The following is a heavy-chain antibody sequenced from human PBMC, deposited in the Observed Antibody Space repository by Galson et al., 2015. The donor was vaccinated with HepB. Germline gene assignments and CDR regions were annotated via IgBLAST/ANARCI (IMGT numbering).Heavy chain of an antibody. J-gene: IGHJ6*02. CDR1: GYTFTSYA. CDR2: INAGNGNT. V-gene: IGHV1-3*01. CDR3: ARDRSRVVPAAMGNGMDV. D-gene: IGHD2-2*01. Sequence: SVKVSCKASGYTFTSYAMHWVRQAPGQRLEWMGWINAGNGNTKYSQKFQGRVTITRDTSASTAYMELSSLRSEDTAVYYCARDRSRVVPAAMGNGMDVWGQGTTVTVSS.